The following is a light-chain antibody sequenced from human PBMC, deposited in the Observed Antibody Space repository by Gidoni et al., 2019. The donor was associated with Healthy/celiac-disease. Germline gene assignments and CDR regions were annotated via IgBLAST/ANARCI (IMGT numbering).Light chain of an antibody. Sequence: DIQMTQSPSSLSASVGDRVTITCRASQSISNSLAWYQQKPGKAPKLLLYAASRLESGVPSRFSGRGSGTDYTLTISSLQPEDFATYYCQQYYSTPQXXXQGTKVEIK. J-gene: IGKJ1*01. V-gene: IGKV1-NL1*01. CDR1: QSISNS. CDR2: AAS. CDR3: QQYYSTPQX.